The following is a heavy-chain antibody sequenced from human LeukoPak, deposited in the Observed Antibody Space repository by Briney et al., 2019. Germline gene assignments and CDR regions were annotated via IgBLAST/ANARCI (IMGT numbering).Heavy chain of an antibody. D-gene: IGHD2-15*01. CDR3: ARDFAPVAAQLLGFAFDI. V-gene: IGHV4-39*02. Sequence: SETLSLTCTVSGGSISSSSYYWGWIRQPPGKGLEWIGSIYYSGSTYYNPSLKSRVTISVDTSKNQFSLKLSSVTAADTAVYYCARDFAPVAAQLLGFAFDIWGQGTMVTVSS. J-gene: IGHJ3*02. CDR2: IYYSGST. CDR1: GGSISSSSYY.